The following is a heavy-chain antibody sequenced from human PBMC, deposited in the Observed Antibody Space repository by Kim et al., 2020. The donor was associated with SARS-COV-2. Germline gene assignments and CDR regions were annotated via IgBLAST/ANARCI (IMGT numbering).Heavy chain of an antibody. J-gene: IGHJ6*02. D-gene: IGHD3-3*01. V-gene: IGHV3-21*01. CDR3: ARSSGITIFGVVIPGDYYYGMDV. CDR2: ISSSSYI. CDR1: GFTFSSYS. Sequence: GGSLRLSCAASGFTFSSYSMNWVRQAPGKGLEWVSSISSSSYIYYADSVKGRFTISRDNAKNSLYLQMNSLRAEDTAVYYCARSSGITIFGVVIPGDYYYGMDVWGQGTTVTVSS.